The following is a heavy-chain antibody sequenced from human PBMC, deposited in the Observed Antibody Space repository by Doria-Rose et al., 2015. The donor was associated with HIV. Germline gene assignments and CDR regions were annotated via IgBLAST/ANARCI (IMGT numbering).Heavy chain of an antibody. V-gene: IGHV3-9*01. J-gene: IGHJ3*02. D-gene: IGHD2-21*02. CDR1: GFRFDDYA. Sequence: VQLVQSGGGLLQPGRALRLSCAAFGFRFDDYAMHWVRQTPGKGLEWVAGISWNSDTIDYADSVKGRFTISGDNAKNSLYLQMNSLRAEDTALYYCTKRRGVTDIDPFDIWGQGTMVIVSS. CDR3: TKRRGVTDIDPFDI. CDR2: ISWNSDTI.